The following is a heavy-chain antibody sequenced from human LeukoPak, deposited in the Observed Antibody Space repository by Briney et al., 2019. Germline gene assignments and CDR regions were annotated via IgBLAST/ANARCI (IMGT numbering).Heavy chain of an antibody. V-gene: IGHV4-39*01. CDR3: ARQRGAAAGALDY. CDR2: IYYSGST. Sequence: PSETLSLTCTVSGGSISSSSYYWGWIRQPPGKGLEWIGSIYYSGSTYYNPSLKSRVTISVDTSMNQFSLKLSSVTAADTAVYYCARQRGAAAGALDYWGQGILVTVSS. D-gene: IGHD6-13*01. CDR1: GGSISSSSYY. J-gene: IGHJ4*02.